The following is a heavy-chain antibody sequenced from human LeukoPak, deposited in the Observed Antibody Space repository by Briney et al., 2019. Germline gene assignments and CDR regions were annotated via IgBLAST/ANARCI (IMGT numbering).Heavy chain of an antibody. J-gene: IGHJ4*02. CDR3: AKEYSSSWYAYYFDH. V-gene: IGHV3-23*01. D-gene: IGHD6-13*01. CDR2: ISAGGGNT. CDR1: GFTLSSYT. Sequence: PGGSLRLSCAASGFTLSSYTMSWVRQAPGKGLEWVSAISAGGGNTYYADSVKGRFTISRDNSKNTVYLQMKSLRAEDTAVYYCAKEYSSSWYAYYFDHWGQGTLVTVSS.